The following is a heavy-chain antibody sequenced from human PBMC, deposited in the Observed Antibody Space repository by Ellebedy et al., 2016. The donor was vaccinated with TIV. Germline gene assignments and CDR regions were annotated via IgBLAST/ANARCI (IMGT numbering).Heavy chain of an antibody. D-gene: IGHD5-12*01. Sequence: ASVKVSCKGSGYSFTSYWIGWMRQLPGKGLEWMGIIYPGDSDTRYSPSFQGQVTISAEKSISTAYLQWSSLKASDTAMYYCARHDSGYDSVGYYYYGMDVWGQGTTVTVSS. CDR2: IYPGDSDT. V-gene: IGHV5-51*01. CDR3: ARHDSGYDSVGYYYYGMDV. CDR1: GYSFTSYW. J-gene: IGHJ6*02.